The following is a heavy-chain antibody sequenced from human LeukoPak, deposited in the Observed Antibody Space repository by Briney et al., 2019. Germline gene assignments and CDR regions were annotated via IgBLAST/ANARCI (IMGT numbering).Heavy chain of an antibody. CDR3: ARVGDYYGSGSYYNGDSFDP. D-gene: IGHD3-10*01. Sequence: ASVKVSCKASGYTFTSYAMHWVRQAPGQRLEWMGWINAGNGNTKYSQKFQGRVTITRGTSASTAYMELSSLRSEDTAVYYCARVGDYYGSGSYYNGDSFDPWGQGTLVTVSS. CDR2: INAGNGNT. CDR1: GYTFTSYA. V-gene: IGHV1-3*01. J-gene: IGHJ5*02.